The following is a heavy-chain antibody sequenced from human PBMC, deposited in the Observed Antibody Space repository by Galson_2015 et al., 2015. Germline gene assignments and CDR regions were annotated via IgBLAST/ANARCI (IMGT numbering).Heavy chain of an antibody. V-gene: IGHV3-30*18. J-gene: IGHJ4*02. Sequence: SVKLSCKASGFTFSSYGMHWVRQAPGKGLEWVGVIKSDGGNKYYADYVKGRFTITRDNSKNTLYLEMNSLRAEDTAVYYCAKDLEVYYYGSGSYYGLFDFWGQGTLVTVSS. CDR3: AKDLEVYYYGSGSYYGLFDF. CDR1: GFTFSSYG. CDR2: IKSDGGNK. D-gene: IGHD3-10*01.